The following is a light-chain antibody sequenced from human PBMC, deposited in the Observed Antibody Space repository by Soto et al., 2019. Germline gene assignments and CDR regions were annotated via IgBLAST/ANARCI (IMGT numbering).Light chain of an antibody. CDR2: EGS. CDR3: CAYVSSNTLL. J-gene: IGLJ3*02. V-gene: IGLV2-23*01. CDR1: SSDVGGYDL. Sequence: QSALTQPASVSGSPGQSIIISCTGTSSDVGGYDLVSWYQQHPGKAPKLIIYEGSKRPSGISNRFSGSKSSNTASLIISGLQGDDEGDYYCCAYVSSNTLLFGGGTKVTVL.